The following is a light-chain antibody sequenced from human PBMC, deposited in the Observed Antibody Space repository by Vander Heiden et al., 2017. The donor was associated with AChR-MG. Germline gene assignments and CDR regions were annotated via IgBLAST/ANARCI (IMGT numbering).Light chain of an antibody. J-gene: IGLJ1*01. CDR2: NDN. V-gene: IGLV1-44*01. CDR3: ATWDDSLSGYV. Sequence: QSVLTQQPSVSGTPGQRVNISCSGGSSNIGSNSVNWYQSLPGTAPKRLIYNDNQRPLGVPDRFSGSKSGTSASLAISGLQSEDEADYFCATWDDSLSGYVFGSGTKVPVL. CDR1: SSNIGSNS.